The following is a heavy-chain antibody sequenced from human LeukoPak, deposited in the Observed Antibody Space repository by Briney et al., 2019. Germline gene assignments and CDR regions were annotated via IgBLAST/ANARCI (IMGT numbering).Heavy chain of an antibody. CDR1: GGTCSSYA. CDR2: IIPIFGTA. D-gene: IGHD3-22*01. V-gene: IGHV1-69*13. Sequence: SVKVSCKASGGTCSSYAISWVRQAPGQGLEWMGGIIPIFGTANYAQKFQGRVTITADESTSTAYMELSSLRSEDTAVYYCASLNYYDSRGRFDPWGQGTLVTVSS. J-gene: IGHJ5*02. CDR3: ASLNYYDSRGRFDP.